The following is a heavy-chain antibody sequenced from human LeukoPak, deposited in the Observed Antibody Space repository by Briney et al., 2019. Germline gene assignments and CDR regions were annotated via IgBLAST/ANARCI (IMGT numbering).Heavy chain of an antibody. CDR3: ASDYVWGH. V-gene: IGHV3-48*03. Sequence: GGSLRLSCGGSGFTFSSYEMNWVRQAPGKGLEWVSYISSSGSTIYYADSVKGRFTISRDNAKNSLYLQMDSLRAEDTAVYYCASDYVWGHWGQGTLVTVSS. CDR2: ISSSGSTI. D-gene: IGHD3-16*01. CDR1: GFTFSSYE. J-gene: IGHJ4*02.